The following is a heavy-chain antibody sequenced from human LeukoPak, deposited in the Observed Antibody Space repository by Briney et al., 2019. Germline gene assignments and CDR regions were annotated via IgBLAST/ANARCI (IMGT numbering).Heavy chain of an antibody. CDR3: ARGQYHLLYWYFDL. CDR2: IYSCGST. CDR1: GGSNSSYY. J-gene: IGHJ2*01. D-gene: IGHD2-2*01. V-gene: IGHV4-4*07. Sequence: SETLSLTCTVSGGSNSSYYWSWIRQPAGKGLEWIGRIYSCGSTNYNPSLKSRVTMSVDTSKNQFSLKLSSVTAADTAVYYCARGQYHLLYWYFDLWGRGTLVAVSS.